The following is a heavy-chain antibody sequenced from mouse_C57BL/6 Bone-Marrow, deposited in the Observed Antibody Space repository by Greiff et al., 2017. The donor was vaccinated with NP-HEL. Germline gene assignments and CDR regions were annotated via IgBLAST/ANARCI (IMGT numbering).Heavy chain of an antibody. CDR2: IWRGGST. D-gene: IGHD1-1*01. J-gene: IGHJ3*01. V-gene: IGHV2-5*01. Sequence: QVQLKESGPGLVQPSQSLSITCTVSGFSLTSYGVHWVRQSPGKGLEWLGVIWRGGSTDYNAAFMSRPSITKDNSKSQVFFKMNSLQADDTAIYYCAKSVYYDGSSPWFAYWGQGTLVTVSA. CDR3: AKSVYYDGSSPWFAY. CDR1: GFSLTSYG.